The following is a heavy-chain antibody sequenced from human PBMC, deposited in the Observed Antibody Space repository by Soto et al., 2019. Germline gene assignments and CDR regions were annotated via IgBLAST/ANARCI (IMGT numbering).Heavy chain of an antibody. V-gene: IGHV1-18*01. D-gene: IGHD3-22*01. CDR1: GYTFTSYG. CDR2: ISAYNGNT. CDR3: AGGYYDSSGYYSFDI. Sequence: ASVKVSCKASGYTFTSYGISWVRQAPGQGLEWMGWISAYNGNTNYAQKLQGRVTMTTDTSTSTAYMELRSLRSDDTAVYYCAGGYYDSSGYYSFDIWRQGTMVTVSS. J-gene: IGHJ3*02.